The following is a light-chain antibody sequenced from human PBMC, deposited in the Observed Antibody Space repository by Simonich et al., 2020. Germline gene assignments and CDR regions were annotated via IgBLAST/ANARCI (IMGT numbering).Light chain of an antibody. V-gene: IGKV3-15*01. CDR3: QQYNNWPFT. CDR2: GAS. CDR1: QSVSSN. Sequence: EIVMTQSPATLSVSPGERATLSCRASQSVSSNLAWYHQKPGQAPRLLIYGASTRATGIPARFSGSGSGTEFTLIISSMQSEDFAVYYCQQYNNWPFTFGPGTKVDIK. J-gene: IGKJ3*01.